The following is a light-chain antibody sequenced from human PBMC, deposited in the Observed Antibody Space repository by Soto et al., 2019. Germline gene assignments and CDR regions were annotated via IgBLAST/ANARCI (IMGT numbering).Light chain of an antibody. CDR3: QAWDSSIYV. CDR2: QDS. CDR1: KLGDKY. Sequence: SYELTQPPSVSVSPGQTASITCSGDKLGDKYACWYQQKPGQSPVLVIYQDSKRPSGIPERFSGSNSGNTATLTISGTQSMDEADYYCQAWDSSIYVFGPGSKVPAL. V-gene: IGLV3-1*01. J-gene: IGLJ1*01.